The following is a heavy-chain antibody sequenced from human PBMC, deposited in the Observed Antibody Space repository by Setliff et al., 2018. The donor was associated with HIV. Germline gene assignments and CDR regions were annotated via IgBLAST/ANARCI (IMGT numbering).Heavy chain of an antibody. CDR1: GGTFSTYS. CDR3: ARQFSNSFDY. V-gene: IGHV1-2*02. CDR2: ISPYDLSE. J-gene: IGHJ4*02. Sequence: ASVKVSCKASGGTFSTYSMNWVRQAPGQGLEWMGWISPYDLSERISQRFRGRVTMTRDTSINAAYLDLSGLTSDDTAVYYCARQFSNSFDYWGQGALVTVSS. D-gene: IGHD7-27*01.